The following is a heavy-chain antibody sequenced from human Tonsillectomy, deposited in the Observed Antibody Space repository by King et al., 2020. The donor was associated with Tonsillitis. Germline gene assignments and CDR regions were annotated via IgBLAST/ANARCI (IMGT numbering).Heavy chain of an antibody. CDR1: GFTFSSYG. Sequence: VQLVESGGGVVQPGRSLRLSCAASGFTFSSYGMHWVRQAPGKGLEWVAVISYDGSNKYYADSVKGRFTISRDNSKNTLYLQMNSLSAEDTAVYYCAISYSSPRYYFDYWGQGTLVTVSS. V-gene: IGHV3-30*03. CDR3: AISYSSPRYYFDY. J-gene: IGHJ4*02. D-gene: IGHD6-13*01. CDR2: ISYDGSNK.